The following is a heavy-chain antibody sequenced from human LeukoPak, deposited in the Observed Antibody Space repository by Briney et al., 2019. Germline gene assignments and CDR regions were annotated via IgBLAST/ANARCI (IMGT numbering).Heavy chain of an antibody. CDR2: IGSSGDIT. CDR1: GFTFSSYA. Sequence: PGGSLRLSCAASGFTFSSYAMSWVRQAPGMGLEWVSSIGSSGDITYYADSVKGRFTISRDNSKNTLYLQMNSLRAEDTAVYCCTRLYDGPGTYYNGDYWGQGTLVTVSS. J-gene: IGHJ4*02. CDR3: TRLYDGPGTYYNGDY. V-gene: IGHV3-23*01. D-gene: IGHD3-10*01.